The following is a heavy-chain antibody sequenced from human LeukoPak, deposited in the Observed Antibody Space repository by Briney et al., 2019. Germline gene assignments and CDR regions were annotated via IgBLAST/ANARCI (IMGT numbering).Heavy chain of an antibody. J-gene: IGHJ4*02. Sequence: GGSLRLSCAASGFSFSDHFMDWVRQAPGKGLEWVGRIRNKVNSYTTDFAASVKGRFTISRDDSKNSLYLQMNSLKTEDTAMYYCASASAGLIEYWGQGTLVTVSS. CDR3: ASASAGLIEY. V-gene: IGHV3-72*01. CDR1: GFSFSDHF. CDR2: IRNKVNSYTT.